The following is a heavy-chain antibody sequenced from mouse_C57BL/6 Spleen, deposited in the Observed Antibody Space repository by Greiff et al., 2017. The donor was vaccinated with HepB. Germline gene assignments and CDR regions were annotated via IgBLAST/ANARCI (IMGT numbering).Heavy chain of an antibody. CDR1: GYTFTDYY. J-gene: IGHJ3*01. CDR3: ASGFAY. Sequence: VQLQQSGPVLVKPGASVKMSCKASGYTFTDYYMNWVKQSHRKSLEWIGVINPYNCGTSHNQKFKGKATLTVDKSSSTAYMELNSLTSEDSAVYYCASGFAYWGQGTLVTVSA. CDR2: INPYNCGT. V-gene: IGHV1-19*01.